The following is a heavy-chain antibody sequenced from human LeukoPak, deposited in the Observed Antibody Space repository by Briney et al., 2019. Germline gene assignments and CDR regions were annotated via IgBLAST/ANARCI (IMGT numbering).Heavy chain of an antibody. V-gene: IGHV1-2*02. Sequence: ASVTVSCKASGYTFTGYYMHWVRQAPGQGLEWMGWINPNSGGTNYAQKFQGRVTMTRDTSISTAYMELSRLRSDDTAVYYCAVGYCSSTSCPGWFDPWGQGTLVTVSS. J-gene: IGHJ5*02. D-gene: IGHD2-2*01. CDR3: AVGYCSSTSCPGWFDP. CDR1: GYTFTGYY. CDR2: INPNSGGT.